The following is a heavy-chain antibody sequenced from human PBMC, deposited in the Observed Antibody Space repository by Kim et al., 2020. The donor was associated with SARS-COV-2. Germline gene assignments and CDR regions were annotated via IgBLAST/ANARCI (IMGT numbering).Heavy chain of an antibody. D-gene: IGHD1-26*01. CDR2: VNQSGNT. Sequence: SETLSLTCAVYNGSVNDYYWTWIRQPPGQGLEWIGEVNQSGNTNYSPSPKSRVTMSVDTSKNQFSLRLTSGTAAATATYYCARPFTHGGGYCWFDPSGQG. J-gene: IGHJ5*02. V-gene: IGHV4-34*01. CDR1: NGSVNDYY. CDR3: ARPFTHGGGYCWFDP.